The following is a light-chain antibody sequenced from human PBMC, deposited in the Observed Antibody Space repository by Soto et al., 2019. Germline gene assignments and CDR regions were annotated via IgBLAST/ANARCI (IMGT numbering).Light chain of an antibody. Sequence: QSVLTQPASLSGSPGQSITISCTGTSSDIGAYDYVSWFQQHPGKAPKLMIYEDRNRXXGXSNRFSGSKSGNTASLTISGXXXXXXADYYCTSYTSNSTPVFGTGTKVTVL. CDR1: SSDIGAYDY. J-gene: IGLJ1*01. CDR3: TSYTSNSTPV. CDR2: EDR. V-gene: IGLV2-14*01.